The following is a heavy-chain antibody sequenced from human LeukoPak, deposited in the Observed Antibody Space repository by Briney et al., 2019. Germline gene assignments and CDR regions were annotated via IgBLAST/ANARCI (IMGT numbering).Heavy chain of an antibody. V-gene: IGHV1-2*02. Sequence: VASVKVSCKASGYTFTGYYMHWVRQAPGQGLEWMGWINPNSGGTNYAQKFQGRVTMTRDTSISTAYMELSRLRSDDTAVYYCAREKVPAVIGYYYYYMDVWGKGTTVTVSS. CDR2: INPNSGGT. D-gene: IGHD2-2*01. CDR3: AREKVPAVIGYYYYYMDV. J-gene: IGHJ6*03. CDR1: GYTFTGYY.